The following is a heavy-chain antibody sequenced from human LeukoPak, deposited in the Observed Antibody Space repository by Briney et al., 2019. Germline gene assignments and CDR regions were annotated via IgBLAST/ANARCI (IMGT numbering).Heavy chain of an antibody. CDR1: GYTFTSYD. J-gene: IGHJ5*02. Sequence: ASVKVSCKASGYTFTSYDINWVRQATGQGLEWMGWMNPNSGNTGYAQKFQGRVTMTRDTSISTAYMELSSLRSEDTAVYYCARMSYYDSSGDNWFDPWGQGTLVTVSS. D-gene: IGHD3-22*01. CDR2: MNPNSGNT. V-gene: IGHV1-8*01. CDR3: ARMSYYDSSGDNWFDP.